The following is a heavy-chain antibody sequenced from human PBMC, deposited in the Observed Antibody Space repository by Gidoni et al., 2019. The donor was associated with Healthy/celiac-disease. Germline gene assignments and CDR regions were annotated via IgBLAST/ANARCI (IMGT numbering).Heavy chain of an antibody. V-gene: IGHV4-31*03. CDR2: IYYSGST. CDR1: GGSIRSGGYY. J-gene: IGHJ4*02. D-gene: IGHD3-16*01. CDR3: ASTLLVITFGGVRFDY. Sequence: QVQLQESGPGLVTPSQPLSLTCTFSGGSIRSGGYYWSWIRQHPAKGLEWIGYIYYSGSTYYNPSLKSRVTISVDTSKNQFSLKLSSVTAADTAVYYCASTLLVITFGGVRFDYWGQGTLVTVSS.